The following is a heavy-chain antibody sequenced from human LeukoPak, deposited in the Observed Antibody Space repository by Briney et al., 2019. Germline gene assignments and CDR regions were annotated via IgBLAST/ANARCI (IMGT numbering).Heavy chain of an antibody. CDR1: GFTFSNAW. Sequence: GGSLRLSCAGSGFTFSNAWMSWVRQAPGKGLEWVSAITDSGGNTYYAAPVKGRFTISRDNSKNTLYLQMNSLRAEDTAAYYCARAGHCTNGICYTADFDYWGQGTLVTVSS. J-gene: IGHJ4*02. CDR3: ARAGHCTNGICYTADFDY. CDR2: ITDSGGNT. D-gene: IGHD2-8*01. V-gene: IGHV3-23*01.